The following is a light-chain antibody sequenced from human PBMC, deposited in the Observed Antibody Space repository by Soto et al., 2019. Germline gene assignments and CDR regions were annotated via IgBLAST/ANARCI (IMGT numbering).Light chain of an antibody. Sequence: QSALTQPPSASGSPGQSVTISCTGTSSDVGGYNYVSWYQQHPGKAPKLMIYEVSKRPSGVPDRFSGSKSGNTAPLTVSGLQAEDEADYYWRSYAGGLYVFGTGTKLTVL. CDR1: SSDVGGYNY. V-gene: IGLV2-8*01. J-gene: IGLJ1*01. CDR2: EVS. CDR3: RSYAGGLYV.